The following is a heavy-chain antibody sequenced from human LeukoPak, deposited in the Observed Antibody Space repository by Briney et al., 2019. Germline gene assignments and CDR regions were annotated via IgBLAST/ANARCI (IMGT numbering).Heavy chain of an antibody. CDR2: IYSGGRT. V-gene: IGHV3-53*01. CDR3: ARTNLRAFDI. J-gene: IGHJ3*02. CDR1: GFIVSSGY. Sequence: GGSLRLSCAASGFIVSSGYMSWVRQAPGKGLEWVSIIYSGGRTYYADSVKGRFTISRDDSKNTLYLQMNSLRAEDTAVYYCARTNLRAFDIWGQGTMVTVSS. D-gene: IGHD3-16*01.